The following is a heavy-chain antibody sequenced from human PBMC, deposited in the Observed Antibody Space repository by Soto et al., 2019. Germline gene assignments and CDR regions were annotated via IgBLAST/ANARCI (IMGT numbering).Heavy chain of an antibody. V-gene: IGHV4-4*07. J-gene: IGHJ4*02. CDR3: AREPYLPKARNDF. CDR1: GGSINTYY. CDR2: VYTTGST. Sequence: SETLSITCTVTGGSINTYYWSWIRQSAGKGLEWIGRVYTTGSTNYNPSLKSRVTISVDTSRNQFSLSLRSATAADSAVYFCAREPYLPKARNDFWGQGTLVTVSS.